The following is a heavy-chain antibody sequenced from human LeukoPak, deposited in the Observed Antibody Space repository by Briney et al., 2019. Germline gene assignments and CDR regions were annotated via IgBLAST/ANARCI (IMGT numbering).Heavy chain of an antibody. V-gene: IGHV3-15*01. CDR2: IKSKTDGGTT. D-gene: IGHD3-10*01. Sequence: GGSLRLSCAASGFTFSNAWMSWVRQAPGKGLEWVGRIKSKTDGGTTDYAAPVKGRFTISRDDSKNTLYLQMNSLKTEDTAVYYCTTGANIWFGELRVHVSPDYWGQGTLVTVSS. J-gene: IGHJ4*02. CDR3: TTGANIWFGELRVHVSPDY. CDR1: GFTFSNAW.